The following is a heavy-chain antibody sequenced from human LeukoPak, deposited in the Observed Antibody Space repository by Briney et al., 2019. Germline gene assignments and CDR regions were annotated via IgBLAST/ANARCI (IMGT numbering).Heavy chain of an antibody. V-gene: IGHV3-30-3*01. J-gene: IGHJ4*02. CDR1: GFTFSSYA. CDR3: ARARDYYGSGSYYSY. Sequence: PGGSLRLSCAASGFTFSSYAMHWARQAPGKGLEWVAVISYDGSNKNYADSVKGRFTISRDNSKNTLFLQMNSLRAEDTAVYNCARARDYYGSGSYYSYWGQGTLVTVSS. D-gene: IGHD3-10*01. CDR2: ISYDGSNK.